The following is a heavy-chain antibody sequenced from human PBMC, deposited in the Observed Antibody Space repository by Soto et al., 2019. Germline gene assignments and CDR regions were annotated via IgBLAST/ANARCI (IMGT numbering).Heavy chain of an antibody. CDR2: IYHSGST. V-gene: IGHV4-4*02. D-gene: IGHD2-8*01. CDR3: ARVGPIVLMVYEDYFDY. J-gene: IGHJ4*02. Sequence: PSETLSLTCAVSGGSISSSNWWSWVRQPPGKGLEWIGEIYHSGSTNYNPSLKSRVTISVDKSKNQFSLKLSSVTAADTAVYYCARVGPIVLMVYEDYFDYWGQGTLVTVSS. CDR1: GGSISSSNW.